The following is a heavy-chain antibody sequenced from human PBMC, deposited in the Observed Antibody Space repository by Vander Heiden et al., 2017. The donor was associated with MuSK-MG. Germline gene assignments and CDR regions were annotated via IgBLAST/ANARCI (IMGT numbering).Heavy chain of an antibody. J-gene: IGHJ4*02. V-gene: IGHV3-64D*06. Sequence: EVQLVESGGGLVQPGGSLRISCSASGFTFSSYAMPWVRQAPGKGLEYASAISSSGSTYYADSVKDRFTISRDNSKNTLYLQMSSLRAEDTAVYYCVKGASGSYYGLGDHWGQGTLVTVSS. D-gene: IGHD1-26*01. CDR3: VKGASGSYYGLGDH. CDR2: ISSSGST. CDR1: GFTFSSYA.